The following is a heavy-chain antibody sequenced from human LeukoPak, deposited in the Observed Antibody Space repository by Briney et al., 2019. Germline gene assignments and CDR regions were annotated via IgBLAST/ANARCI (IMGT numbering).Heavy chain of an antibody. CDR1: GGSISSGDYY. V-gene: IGHV4-30-4*08. Sequence: SETLSLTCTVSGGSISSGDYYWSWIRQPPGKGLEWIGYIYYSGSTYYNPSLKSRVTISVDKSKNQFSLKLSSVTAADTAVYYCARNTVRGGFDYWGQGTLVTVSS. CDR2: IYYSGST. D-gene: IGHD3-10*01. J-gene: IGHJ4*02. CDR3: ARNTVRGGFDY.